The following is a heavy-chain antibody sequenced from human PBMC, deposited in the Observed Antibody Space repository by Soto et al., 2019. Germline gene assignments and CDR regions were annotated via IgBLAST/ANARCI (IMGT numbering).Heavy chain of an antibody. D-gene: IGHD5-12*01. CDR2: ISPYTGNT. CDR1: GYIFVNYG. CDR3: VMVDNYVTHSPHNV. V-gene: IGHV1-18*01. Sequence: QVQLVQSGDEVKKPGASVKVSCKASGYIFVNYGIAWVRQAPGQGLEWMGWISPYTGNTHSATKIQGRVTMTTDTSTSSVYLDLGRPTSENAAVYYCVMVDNYVTHSPHNVWGQVTTVTLSS. J-gene: IGHJ6*02.